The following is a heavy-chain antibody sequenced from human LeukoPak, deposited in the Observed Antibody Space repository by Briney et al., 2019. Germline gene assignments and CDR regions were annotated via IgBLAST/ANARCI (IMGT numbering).Heavy chain of an antibody. J-gene: IGHJ4*02. D-gene: IGHD5-24*01. Sequence: PGGSLRLSCAASGFTFSNYWMSWVRQAPGKGLEWEANIKQDGSEKYYVDSVKGRFTISRDNAKNSLYLQMNSLRAEDTAVYYCASSRDFFFDYWGQGALVTVFS. CDR3: ASSRDFFFDY. CDR2: IKQDGSEK. CDR1: GFTFSNYW. V-gene: IGHV3-7*01.